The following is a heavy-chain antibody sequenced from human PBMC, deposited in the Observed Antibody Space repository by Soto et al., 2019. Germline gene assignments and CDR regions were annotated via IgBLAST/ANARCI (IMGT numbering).Heavy chain of an antibody. D-gene: IGHD1-26*01. CDR2: IYYSGTT. J-gene: IGHJ4*02. V-gene: IGHV4-59*08. CDR3: ARLGGSYAVPHFDY. CDR1: GGYINHYC. Sequence: LSNPVSGGYINHYCWTWIRQPPGKGLEWMGYIYYSGTTTNYNPSLKSRVTLSVDTSKNQFSLKLSSVTAADTAVYYCARLGGSYAVPHFDYWGQGTLVTVSS.